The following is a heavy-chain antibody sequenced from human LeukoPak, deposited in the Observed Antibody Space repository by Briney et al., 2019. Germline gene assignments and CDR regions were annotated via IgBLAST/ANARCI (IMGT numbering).Heavy chain of an antibody. CDR3: ARSNGDYGSDAAFDI. CDR1: GGTFSSYA. V-gene: IGHV1-69*05. CDR2: IIPIFGTA. D-gene: IGHD4-17*01. J-gene: IGHJ3*02. Sequence: SVKVSCKASGGTFSSYAISWVRQAPGQGLEWMGRIIPIFGTANYAQKFQGRVTITTDESTSTAYMELSSLRSEDTAVYYCARSNGDYGSDAAFDIWGQGTMVTVSS.